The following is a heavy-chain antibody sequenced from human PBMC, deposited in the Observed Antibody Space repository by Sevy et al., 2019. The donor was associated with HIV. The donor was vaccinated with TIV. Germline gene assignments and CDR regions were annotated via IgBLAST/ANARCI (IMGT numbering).Heavy chain of an antibody. D-gene: IGHD3-3*01. CDR3: ARGRHDFWSGYYTPYYYYGMDV. V-gene: IGHV7-4-1*02. CDR2: INTNTGNP. CDR1: GYTFTSYA. Sequence: ASVKVSCKASGYTFTSYAMNWVRPAPGQGLEWMGWINTNTGNPTYAQGFTGRFVFSLDTSVSTAYLQISSLKAEDTAVYYCARGRHDFWSGYYTPYYYYGMDVWGQGTTVTVSS. J-gene: IGHJ6*02.